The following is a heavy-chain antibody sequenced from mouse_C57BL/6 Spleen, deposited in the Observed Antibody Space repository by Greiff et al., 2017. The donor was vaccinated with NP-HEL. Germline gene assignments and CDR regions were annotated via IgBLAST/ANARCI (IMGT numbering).Heavy chain of an antibody. CDR1: GFTFSDYY. CDR2: INYDGSST. CDR3: ARGPSFFYYGSSYYFDY. J-gene: IGHJ2*01. D-gene: IGHD1-1*01. V-gene: IGHV5-16*01. Sequence: EVMLVESEGGLVQPGSSMKLSCTASGFTFSDYYMAWVRQVPEKGLEWVANINYDGSSTYYLDSLKSRFIISRDNAKNILYLQMSSLKSEDTATYYCARGPSFFYYGSSYYFDYWGQGTTLTVSS.